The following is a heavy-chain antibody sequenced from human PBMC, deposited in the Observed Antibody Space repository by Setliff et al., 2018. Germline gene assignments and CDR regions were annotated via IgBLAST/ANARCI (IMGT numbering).Heavy chain of an antibody. V-gene: IGHV1-58*01. D-gene: IGHD6-13*01. CDR1: GFTFTSSA. J-gene: IGHJ6*02. CDR2: IVVGSGNT. CDR3: ARGPLPGMQMTAGGMGFDP. Sequence: SVKVSCKASGFTFTSSAVQWVRQARGQRLEWIGWIVVGSGNTNYAQKFQERVTITRDMSTSTAYMELSSLRSEDTAVFYCARGPLPGMQMTAGGMGFDPWGQGTTVTVSS.